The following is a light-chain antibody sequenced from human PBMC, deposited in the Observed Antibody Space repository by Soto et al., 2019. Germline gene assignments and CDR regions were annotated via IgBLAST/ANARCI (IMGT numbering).Light chain of an antibody. Sequence: DIQMTQSPSSLSASVGDRVTITCRACRDITDYLAWYQQKPGQVPKLLISAASTLQSGVPSRFTASGSGTDFTLTVTGLQPEDFATYYCQNYDSAPWTFGQGTKVEF. CDR3: QNYDSAPWT. CDR2: AAS. J-gene: IGKJ1*01. CDR1: RDITDY. V-gene: IGKV1-27*01.